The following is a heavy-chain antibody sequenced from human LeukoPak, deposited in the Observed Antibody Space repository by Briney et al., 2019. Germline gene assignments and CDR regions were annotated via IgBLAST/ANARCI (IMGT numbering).Heavy chain of an antibody. Sequence: SETLSLTCTVSGGSISSSSYYWGWIRQPPGKGLEWIGSIYYSGSTYYNPSLKSRVTKSVDTSKNQFSLKLSSVTAADSAVYYCSRDQPGQQWLARGYAFDLWGRGTMVTVSS. CDR1: GGSISSSSYY. D-gene: IGHD6-19*01. CDR2: IYYSGST. J-gene: IGHJ3*01. CDR3: SRDQPGQQWLARGYAFDL. V-gene: IGHV4-39*07.